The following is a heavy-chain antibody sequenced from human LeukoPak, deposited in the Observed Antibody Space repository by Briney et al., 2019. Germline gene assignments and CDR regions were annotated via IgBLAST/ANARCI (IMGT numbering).Heavy chain of an antibody. Sequence: SETLSLTCTVSGGSLSSSSYYWGWIRQPPGTGLEWLGSIYYSGSTYYNPSLKSRVTISVDTSKNQFSLKLSSVTAADTAVYYCAREGMTTVTTLDYWGQGTLVTVSS. D-gene: IGHD4-17*01. CDR1: GGSLSSSSYY. CDR2: IYYSGST. J-gene: IGHJ4*02. CDR3: AREGMTTVTTLDY. V-gene: IGHV4-39*07.